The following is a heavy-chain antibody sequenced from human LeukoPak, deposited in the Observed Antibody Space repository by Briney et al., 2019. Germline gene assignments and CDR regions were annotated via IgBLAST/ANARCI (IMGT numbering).Heavy chain of an antibody. CDR1: GGSISSSSYY. V-gene: IGHV4-39*01. Sequence: SETLSLTCTVSGGSISSSSYYWGWIRQPPGKGLEWIGSIYYSGSIYYNPSLKSRVTISVDTSKNQFSLKLSSVTAADTAVYYCARGPYWLYYFDYWGQGTLVTVSS. CDR2: IYYSGSI. J-gene: IGHJ4*02. D-gene: IGHD2-15*01. CDR3: ARGPYWLYYFDY.